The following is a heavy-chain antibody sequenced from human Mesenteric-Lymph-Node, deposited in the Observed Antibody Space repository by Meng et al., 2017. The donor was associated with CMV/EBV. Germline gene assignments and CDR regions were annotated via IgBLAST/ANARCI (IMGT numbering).Heavy chain of an antibody. J-gene: IGHJ6*02. CDR2: ISYDERNK. Sequence: GGSLRLSCAASGFTFRNYAFHWVRQAPGKGLEWVAVISYDERNKYYADSVKGRFTISRDDSKNTLFLQMNSLSAEDTGVYYCARDSYGMDVWGQGTTVTVSS. V-gene: IGHV3-30*04. CDR1: GFTFRNYA. CDR3: ARDSYGMDV.